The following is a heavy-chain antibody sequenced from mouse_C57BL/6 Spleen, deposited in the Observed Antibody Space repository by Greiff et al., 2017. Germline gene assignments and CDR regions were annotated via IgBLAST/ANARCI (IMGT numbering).Heavy chain of an antibody. J-gene: IGHJ1*03. D-gene: IGHD4-1*01. CDR2: IDPSDSYT. CDR1: GYTFTSYW. CDR3: ARSWDYWYFDV. Sequence: QVQLQQPGAELVKPGASVKLSCKASGYTFTSYWMQWVKQRPGQGLEWIGEIDPSDSYTNYNQKFKGKATLTVDTSSSTAYMQLSSLTSEDSAVYYCARSWDYWYFDVWGTGTTVTVSS. V-gene: IGHV1-50*01.